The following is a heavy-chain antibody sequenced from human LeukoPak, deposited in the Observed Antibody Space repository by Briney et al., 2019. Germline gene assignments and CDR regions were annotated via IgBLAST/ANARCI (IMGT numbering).Heavy chain of an antibody. J-gene: IGHJ5*02. CDR2: INHSGST. D-gene: IGHD6-6*01. CDR3: ARRRIAANWFDP. V-gene: IGHV4-34*01. Sequence: SETLSLTCAVYGGSFSGYYWSWIRQPPGKGLEWIGEINHSGSTNYNPSLKSRVTISVDTSKNQFSLKLSSVTAADTAVYYCARRRIAANWFDPWGQGTLVTVSS. CDR1: GGSFSGYY.